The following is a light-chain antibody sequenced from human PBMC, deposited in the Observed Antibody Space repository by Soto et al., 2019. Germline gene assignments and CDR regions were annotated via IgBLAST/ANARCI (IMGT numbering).Light chain of an antibody. CDR1: SSDVGNYNL. J-gene: IGLJ1*01. CDR3: CSYAGSGTYV. Sequence: QSALTQPASVSGSPGQSITISCTGTSSDVGNYNLVTWYQQHPGKAPKLLIYEGSKRPSGVSNRFSGSQSGNTASLTISGLQAEDEADYYCCSYAGSGTYVFGSGTKLTVL. V-gene: IGLV2-23*01. CDR2: EGS.